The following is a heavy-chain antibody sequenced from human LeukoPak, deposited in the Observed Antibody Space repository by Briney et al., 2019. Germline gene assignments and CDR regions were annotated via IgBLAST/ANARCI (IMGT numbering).Heavy chain of an antibody. V-gene: IGHV3-30-3*01. CDR3: AREVDYYGSGSYFPGFDY. D-gene: IGHD3-10*01. J-gene: IGHJ4*02. CDR1: GFTFSSHA. Sequence: GGSLRLSCAASGFTFSSHAMHWVRQAPGKGLEWVAVISYDGSNKYYADSVKGRFTISRDNSKNTLYLQMNSLRAEDTAVYYCAREVDYYGSGSYFPGFDYWGQGTLVTVSS. CDR2: ISYDGSNK.